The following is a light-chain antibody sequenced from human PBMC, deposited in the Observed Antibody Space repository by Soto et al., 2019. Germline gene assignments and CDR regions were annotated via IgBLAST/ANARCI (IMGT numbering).Light chain of an antibody. CDR3: SSFTSSNTVV. CDR1: TSDVGRYNY. J-gene: IGLJ3*02. CDR2: DVN. Sequence: QSVLTQPASVSGSPGQSITISCTGTTSDVGRYNYVSWYQQHPGNVPKLMIYDVNNRPSGVSNRFSGSKSGNTASLTISGLQADDEADYYCSSFTSSNTVVFGGGTKLTVL. V-gene: IGLV2-14*03.